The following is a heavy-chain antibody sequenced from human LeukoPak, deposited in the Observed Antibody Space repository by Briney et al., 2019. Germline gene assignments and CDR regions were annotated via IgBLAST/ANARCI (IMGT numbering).Heavy chain of an antibody. CDR1: GGSFSSGGYY. CDR3: ARTVPAAIEYYFDY. V-gene: IGHV4-31*03. Sequence: SETLSLTCTVSGGSFSSGGYYWSWIRQHPGKGLEWIGYIYYSGSTYYNPSLKSRVTISVDTSKNQFSLKLSSVTAADTAVYYCARTVPAAIEYYFDYWGQGTLVTVSS. J-gene: IGHJ4*02. D-gene: IGHD2-2*01. CDR2: IYYSGST.